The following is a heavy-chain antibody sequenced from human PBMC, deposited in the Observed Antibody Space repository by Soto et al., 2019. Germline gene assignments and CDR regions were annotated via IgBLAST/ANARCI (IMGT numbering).Heavy chain of an antibody. Sequence: EVQLMESGGDLVQPGRSLRLSCAASGFNFNDYAMHWVRQAPGKGLEWVSGISRNRNTIACTDSVKGRFTISRDNAKNLLYLQMSSLTPEQTPLYYCAKTSKGGFSGSCSGGRCYPAVFEIWGHGTMVTVSS. CDR2: ISRNRNTI. V-gene: IGHV3-9*01. J-gene: IGHJ3*02. D-gene: IGHD2-15*01. CDR1: GFNFNDYA. CDR3: AKTSKGGFSGSCSGGRCYPAVFEI.